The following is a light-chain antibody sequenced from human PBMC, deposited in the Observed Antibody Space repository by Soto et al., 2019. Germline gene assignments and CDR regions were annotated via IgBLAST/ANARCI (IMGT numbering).Light chain of an antibody. V-gene: IGLV2-14*01. CDR2: EVS. CDR1: SSDVGRYNY. Sequence: QSVLTQPASVSGSPGQSITISCTGSSSDVGRYNYVSWYQHHPGKAPKLMIYEVSNRPSGVSNRFSGSKSGNTASLTISGIPAAEEADYHCSSFASGSTLYVFGTGTKSPS. J-gene: IGLJ1*01. CDR3: SSFASGSTLYV.